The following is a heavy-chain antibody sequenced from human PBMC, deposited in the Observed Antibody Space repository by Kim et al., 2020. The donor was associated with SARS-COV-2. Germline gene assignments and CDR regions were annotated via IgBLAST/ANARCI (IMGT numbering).Heavy chain of an antibody. J-gene: IGHJ4*02. Sequence: GGSLRLSCAASGFTFSSYEMNWVRQAPGKGLEWVSYISSSGSTIYYADSVKGRFTISRDNAKNSLYLQMNSLRAEDTAVYYCALNSGSSWYSASSYFDYWGQGTLVTVSS. CDR2: ISSSGSTI. V-gene: IGHV3-48*03. CDR3: ALNSGSSWYSASSYFDY. D-gene: IGHD6-13*01. CDR1: GFTFSSYE.